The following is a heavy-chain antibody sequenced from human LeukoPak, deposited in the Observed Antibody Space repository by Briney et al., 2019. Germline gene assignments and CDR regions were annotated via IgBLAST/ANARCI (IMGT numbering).Heavy chain of an antibody. CDR1: GFTLSRYW. V-gene: IGHV3-74*01. D-gene: IGHD6-19*01. CDR3: ARYPNSFRAVAGLDY. CDR2: INSDGSST. J-gene: IGHJ4*02. Sequence: GGSLRLSCAASGFTLSRYWMHWVRQAPGKGLVWVSRINSDGSSTSYADSVKGRFTISRDNAKNSLYLQMNSLRAEDTAVYYCARYPNSFRAVAGLDYWGQGTLVTVSS.